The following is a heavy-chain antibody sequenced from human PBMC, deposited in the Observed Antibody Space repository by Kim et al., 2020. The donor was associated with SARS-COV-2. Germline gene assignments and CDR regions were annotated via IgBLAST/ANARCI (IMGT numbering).Heavy chain of an antibody. D-gene: IGHD6-13*01. J-gene: IGHJ5*02. Sequence: NPSLKSRVTISVDTSKNQFSRKLSSVTAADTAVYYCARERSSWSRRWFDPWGQGTLVTVSS. V-gene: IGHV4-59*01. CDR3: ARERSSWSRRWFDP.